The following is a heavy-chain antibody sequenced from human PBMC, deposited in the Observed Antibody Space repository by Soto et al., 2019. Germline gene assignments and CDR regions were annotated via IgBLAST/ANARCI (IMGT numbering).Heavy chain of an antibody. CDR1: GGTFSSYT. CDR2: IIPILAIA. V-gene: IGHV1-69*04. CDR3: ARDQEYCTNGICYRAFDY. Sequence: SVKVSCKASGGTFSSYTISWVRQAPGQGLEWMGRIIPILAIANYAQKFQGRVTITADKSTSTAYMELSSLRSEDTAVYYCARDQEYCTNGICYRAFDYWGQGTLVTVSS. J-gene: IGHJ4*02. D-gene: IGHD2-8*01.